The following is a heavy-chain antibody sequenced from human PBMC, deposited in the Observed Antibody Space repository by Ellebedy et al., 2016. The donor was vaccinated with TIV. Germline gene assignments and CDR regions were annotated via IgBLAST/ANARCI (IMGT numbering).Heavy chain of an antibody. D-gene: IGHD6-19*01. V-gene: IGHV4-59*08. Sequence: MPSETLSLTCSVSGGSISSYFWRWIRQPPGKGLEWIGHISYSVSTDYNPSLKSRVAISVDTSKNQLSLRLSSVTAADTAVYYCARYYASGWNYFDCWGQGTLFTVSS. CDR3: ARYYASGWNYFDC. CDR1: GGSISSYF. CDR2: ISYSVST. J-gene: IGHJ4*02.